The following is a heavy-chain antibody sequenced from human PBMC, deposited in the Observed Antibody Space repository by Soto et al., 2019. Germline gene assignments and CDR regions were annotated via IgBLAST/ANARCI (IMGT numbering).Heavy chain of an antibody. CDR1: GDTFTAYY. V-gene: IGHV1-46*01. D-gene: IGHD2-21*02. CDR2: VNPSGGHT. J-gene: IGHJ4*02. CDR3: ARGGHVVVVTAAFDY. Sequence: QVQLMQSGAEVKKPGASVKVSCKASGDTFTAYYIHWVRQAPGQGLEWMGTVNPSGGHTTYAQHFLGRFTMTRDTSRSTLYVELTSLTSEDTAVYYCARGGHVVVVTAAFDYWGQGTLVTVSS.